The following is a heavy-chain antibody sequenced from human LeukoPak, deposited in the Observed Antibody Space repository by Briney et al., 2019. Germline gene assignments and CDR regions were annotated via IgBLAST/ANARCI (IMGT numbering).Heavy chain of an antibody. CDR3: ARGRGYSNGWFEADDY. J-gene: IGHJ4*02. CDR2: MNPNSGNT. CDR1: GYPFISYD. V-gene: IGHV1-8*01. Sequence: ASVKVSCKASGYPFISYDINWVRQATGQGLEWMGWMNPNSGNTGYAQRFQGRVTMTRITSISTAYMEVSSLRSEDTAMYFCARGRGYSNGWFEADDYWGQGTLVTVSS. D-gene: IGHD6-19*01.